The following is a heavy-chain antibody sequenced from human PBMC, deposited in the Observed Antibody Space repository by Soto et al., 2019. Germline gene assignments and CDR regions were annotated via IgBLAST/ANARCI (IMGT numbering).Heavy chain of an antibody. J-gene: IGHJ4*02. Sequence: QVQLVQSGAEVKKPGASVKVSCKASGYTFTSYGISWVRQAPGQGLEWMGWINDYNGNTNYAQQLQGSVTMTTDTSTSTDYMELRSLRSDDTAVYYCARYWFGVDYWGQGTLVTVSS. CDR3: ARYWFGVDY. D-gene: IGHD3-16*01. CDR1: GYTFTSYG. CDR2: INDYNGNT. V-gene: IGHV1-18*01.